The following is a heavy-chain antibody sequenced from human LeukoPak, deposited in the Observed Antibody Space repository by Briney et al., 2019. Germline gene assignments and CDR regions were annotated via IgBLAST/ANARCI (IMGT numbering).Heavy chain of an antibody. CDR1: GDSVSSNSAT. J-gene: IGHJ4*02. CDR2: TYYRSRWYN. CDR3: ARAPHGSGCDY. Sequence: SQTLSLTCAISGDSVSSNSATRIWLRRSPSRGLEWLGRTYYRSRWYNDYAVSLQGRISVNPDTSKNQFSLQLNSVTPEDTALYYCARAPHGSGCDYWGQGTLVTVSS. D-gene: IGHD6-19*01. V-gene: IGHV6-1*01.